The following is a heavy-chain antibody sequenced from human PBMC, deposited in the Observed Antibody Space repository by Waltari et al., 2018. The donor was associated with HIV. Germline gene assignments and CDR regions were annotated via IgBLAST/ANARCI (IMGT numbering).Heavy chain of an antibody. J-gene: IGHJ4*02. V-gene: IGHV5-51*03. D-gene: IGHD3-22*01. CDR3: ATSRSTYYDTGGYFDY. CDR2: IYPGDSDT. CDR1: GYSFTNYW. Sequence: ELQLVQSGAEVKKPGESLKISCKASGYSFTNYWNGWVRQMPGKGLEWMGIIYPGDSDTRYGPSFQGQVTISADKSISTAYLQWSSLKASDTAMYYCATSRSTYYDTGGYFDYWGQGTLVTVSS.